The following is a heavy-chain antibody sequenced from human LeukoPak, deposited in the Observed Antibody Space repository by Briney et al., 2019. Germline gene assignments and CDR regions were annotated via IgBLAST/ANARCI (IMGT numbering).Heavy chain of an antibody. CDR2: INHSGST. CDR1: GFTFSSYS. J-gene: IGHJ6*03. CDR3: ARHISPDPPGWFGELLSHYYMDV. D-gene: IGHD3-10*01. Sequence: PGGSLRLSCAASGFTFSSYSMNWVRQPPGKGLEWIGEINHSGSTNYNPSLKSRVTISVDTSKNQFSLKLSSVTAADTAVYYCARHISPDPPGWFGELLSHYYMDVWGKGTTVTISS. V-gene: IGHV4-34*01.